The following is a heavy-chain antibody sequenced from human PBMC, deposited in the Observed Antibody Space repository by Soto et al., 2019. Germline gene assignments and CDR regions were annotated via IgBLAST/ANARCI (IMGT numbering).Heavy chain of an antibody. CDR1: GYSFTSYA. Sequence: ASVKVSCKASGYSFTSYAMHWARQAPGQRLEWMGWINAGNGNTKYSQKFQGRVTITRDTSASTAYMELSSLRSEDTAMYYCARAVAVPASCDYWGQGTLVTVSS. V-gene: IGHV1-3*01. J-gene: IGHJ4*02. CDR3: ARAVAVPASCDY. D-gene: IGHD6-19*01. CDR2: INAGNGNT.